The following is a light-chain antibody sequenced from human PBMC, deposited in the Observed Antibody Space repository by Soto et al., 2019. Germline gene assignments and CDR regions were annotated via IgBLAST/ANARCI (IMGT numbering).Light chain of an antibody. CDR3: QSADSSGTYLYV. CDR2: KDS. V-gene: IGLV3-25*02. Sequence: SYELTQPPSVSVSPGQTAGITCSGDALPKQYAYWYQQKPGQAPVLVIYKDSERPSGIPERFSGSSSGKTVTLTISGVQAEDEADYYCQSADSSGTYLYVFGTGTKVTVL. J-gene: IGLJ1*01. CDR1: ALPKQY.